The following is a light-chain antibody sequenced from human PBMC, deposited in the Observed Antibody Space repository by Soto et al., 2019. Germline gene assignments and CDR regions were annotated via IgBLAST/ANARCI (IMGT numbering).Light chain of an antibody. CDR3: QHLGNSPLWT. J-gene: IGKJ1*01. CDR2: EAS. CDR1: QSVSSDY. Sequence: DNVLTQSPGTLSLSPGESATLSCRASQSVSSDYLAWCQQKPGHPPRLLIYEASTRAIGIPDRFSGSGSGTESTLTISRLEPEDFAVYFCQHLGNSPLWTFGQGTKVDIK. V-gene: IGKV3-20*01.